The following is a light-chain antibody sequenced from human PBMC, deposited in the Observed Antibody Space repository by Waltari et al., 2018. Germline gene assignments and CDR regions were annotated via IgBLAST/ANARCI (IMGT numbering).Light chain of an antibody. CDR3: QQYYSAPLT. Sequence: DIVLTQSPDSLAVSLGERATINCKSSQSLLYSSNNKKYLGWYQQQPGQPPKQLIYGASTRESGVPDRITVSGSGTDFTLTISSLQAEDVAVYYCQQYYSAPLTFGGGTKVEIK. CDR1: QSLLYSSNNKKY. CDR2: GAS. V-gene: IGKV4-1*01. J-gene: IGKJ4*01.